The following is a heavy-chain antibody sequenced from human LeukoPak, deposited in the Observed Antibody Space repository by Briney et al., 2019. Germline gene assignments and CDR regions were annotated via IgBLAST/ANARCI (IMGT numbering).Heavy chain of an antibody. CDR2: IRSKTNSYAT. CDR1: GFIFSDSA. CDR3: TGGNDY. Sequence: GGSLKLSCAASGFIFSDSAIQWVRQASGKGLEWVGRIRSKTNSYATAYGASVKGRFTFSRDDSKNTAYLQMNSLKIEDTAVYYYTGGNDYWGQGTLVTVSS. J-gene: IGHJ4*02. D-gene: IGHD4-23*01. V-gene: IGHV3-73*01.